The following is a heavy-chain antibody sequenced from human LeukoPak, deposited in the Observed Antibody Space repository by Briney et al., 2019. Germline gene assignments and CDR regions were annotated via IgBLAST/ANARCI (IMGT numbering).Heavy chain of an antibody. V-gene: IGHV3-30*01. CDR3: ARQATSLGYFYSYLDV. CDR1: GFTFSRHP. J-gene: IGHJ6*03. CDR2: ISHDEVST. Sequence: AGGSLRLSCAASGFTFSRHPMHWVRQAPGKGLEWVAHISHDEVSTYYVDSVKGRFTISRDKSKNTLFLQMTSLRPEDTAVYYWARQATSLGYFYSYLDVWGTGTTVTVSS.